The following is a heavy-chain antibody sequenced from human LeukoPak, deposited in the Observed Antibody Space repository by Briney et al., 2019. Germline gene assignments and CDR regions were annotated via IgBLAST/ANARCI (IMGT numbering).Heavy chain of an antibody. J-gene: IGHJ5*02. V-gene: IGHV4-38-2*02. Sequence: SETLSLTCTVSGYSINSGYYWVWIRQPPGKGLEWIGSIYRSGSTNYNPSLKSRVTISVDTSKNQFSLKLSSVTAADTAVYYCARRRWWYYYDRSLWFDPWGQGTLVTVSS. D-gene: IGHD3-22*01. CDR2: IYRSGST. CDR1: GYSINSGYY. CDR3: ARRRWWYYYDRSLWFDP.